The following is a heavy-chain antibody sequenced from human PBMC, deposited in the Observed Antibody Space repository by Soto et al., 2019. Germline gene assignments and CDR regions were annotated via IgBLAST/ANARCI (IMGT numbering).Heavy chain of an antibody. D-gene: IGHD6-13*01. CDR3: ATGGSSSWFSVLENDY. Sequence: GGSLRLSCAASGFTFSSYGMHWVRQAPGKGLEWVAVISYDGSNKYYADSVKGRFTISRDNSKNTLYLQMNSLRAEDTAVYYCATGGSSSWFSVLENDYWGQGTLVTVSS. J-gene: IGHJ4*02. V-gene: IGHV3-30*03. CDR1: GFTFSSYG. CDR2: ISYDGSNK.